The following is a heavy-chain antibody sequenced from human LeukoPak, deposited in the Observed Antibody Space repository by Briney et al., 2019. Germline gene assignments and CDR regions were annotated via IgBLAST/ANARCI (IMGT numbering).Heavy chain of an antibody. D-gene: IGHD5-18*01. CDR3: ARLPSGYSYGYGYYYYYMDV. V-gene: IGHV4-34*01. CDR1: GGSFSGYY. CDR2: INHSGST. J-gene: IGHJ6*03. Sequence: SETLSLTCAVYGGSFSGYYWSWIRQPPGKGLEWIGEINHSGSTNYNPSLKSRVTISVDTSKNQFSLKLSSVTAADTAVYYCARLPSGYSYGYGYYYYYMDVWGKGTTVTISS.